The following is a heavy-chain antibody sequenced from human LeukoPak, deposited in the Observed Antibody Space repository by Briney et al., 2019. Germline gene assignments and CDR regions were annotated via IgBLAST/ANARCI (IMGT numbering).Heavy chain of an antibody. D-gene: IGHD3-10*01. CDR3: ARATMVRGVIRAFDI. CDR1: GGSISSGSYY. J-gene: IGHJ3*02. CDR2: IYTSGST. V-gene: IGHV4-61*02. Sequence: SETLSLTCTVSGGSISSGSYYWSWIRQPAGKGLEWIGRIYTSGSTNYNPSLKSRVTISVDTSKNQFSLKLSSVTAADTAVYYCARATMVRGVIRAFDIWGQGTMVTVSS.